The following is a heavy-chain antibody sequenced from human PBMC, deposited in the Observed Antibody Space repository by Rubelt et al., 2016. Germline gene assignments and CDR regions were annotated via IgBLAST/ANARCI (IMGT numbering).Heavy chain of an antibody. D-gene: IGHD3-10*01. V-gene: IGHV4-61*05. J-gene: IGHJ5*02. CDR3: ARRRGAAGWFDP. CDR1: GGSIGNSGYS. Sequence: QLQLQESGPGLVKPSETLSLTCTVSGGSIGNSGYSWGWIRQPPGKGLEWIGYIYYSGSTNYNPSLKRRVTISVETSKNQMSVKLSAVTAADTAVYYCARRRGAAGWFDPWGQGTLVTVSS. CDR2: IYYSGST.